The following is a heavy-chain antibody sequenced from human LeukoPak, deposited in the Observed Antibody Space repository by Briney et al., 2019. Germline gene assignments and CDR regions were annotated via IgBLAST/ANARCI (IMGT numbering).Heavy chain of an antibody. CDR3: ATPRSSYYYYGMDV. V-gene: IGHV3-23*01. Sequence: PAGSLRLSCAASGFIFSSYAMSWVRQAPGKGLEWVSAISGGGDNTYYAASVKGRFTTTRDNSKNTLYLQMNSLRAEDTALYYCATPRSSYYYYGMDVWGQGTTVIVSS. J-gene: IGHJ6*02. CDR2: ISGGGDNT. CDR1: GFIFSSYA.